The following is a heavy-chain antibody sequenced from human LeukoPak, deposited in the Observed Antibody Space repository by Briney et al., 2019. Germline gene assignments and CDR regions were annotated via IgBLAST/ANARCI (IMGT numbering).Heavy chain of an antibody. CDR1: GGSITESY. J-gene: IGHJ4*02. CDR2: IYHSGST. D-gene: IGHD6-19*01. V-gene: IGHV4-38-2*02. Sequence: PSETLSLTCTVSGGSITESYWSWIRQPPGKGLEWIGSIYHSGSTYYNPSLKSRVTISVDTSKNQFSLKLSSVTAADTAVYYCARGRAGPFDYWGQGTLLTVSS. CDR3: ARGRAGPFDY.